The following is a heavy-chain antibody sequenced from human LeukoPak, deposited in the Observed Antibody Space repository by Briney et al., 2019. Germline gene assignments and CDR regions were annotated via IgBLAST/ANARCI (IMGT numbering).Heavy chain of an antibody. D-gene: IGHD2-2*03. Sequence: GGSLRLSCAASGFTFSSYAMSWVRQAPGKGLEWVSAISGSGGSTYYADSVKGRFTISRDNSKNTLYLQMNSLRAEDTAVYYCANGYCSSTRCQVMGYWGQGTLVTVSS. CDR2: ISGSGGST. J-gene: IGHJ4*02. CDR3: ANGYCSSTRCQVMGY. V-gene: IGHV3-23*01. CDR1: GFTFSSYA.